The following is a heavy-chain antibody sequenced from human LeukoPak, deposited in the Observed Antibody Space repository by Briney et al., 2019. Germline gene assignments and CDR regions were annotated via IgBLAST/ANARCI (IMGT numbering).Heavy chain of an antibody. CDR1: GFTFSSYA. D-gene: IGHD4-11*01. J-gene: IGHJ3*02. CDR3: ARAVSFDAFDI. V-gene: IGHV3-23*01. Sequence: GGSLRLSCAASGFTFSSYAMNWVRQAPGKGLEWVSAISGSGDSTYYADSVKGRFTISRDNAKNSLYLQMNSLRAEDTAVYYCARAVSFDAFDIWGQGTMVTVSS. CDR2: ISGSGDST.